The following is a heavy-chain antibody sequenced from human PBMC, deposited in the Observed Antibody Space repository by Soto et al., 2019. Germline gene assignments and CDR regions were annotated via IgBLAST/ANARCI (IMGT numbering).Heavy chain of an antibody. CDR1: GFTFSSYP. Sequence: QMQLVESGGGVVQPGRSLRLSCAASGFTFSSYPMHWVRQAPGKGLEWVAVISFDGSTKYYADSVKARFFISKDNSQNMSSLQMNSLRGEASAVYYGARLAGPLVAVLDLYPVDGRETVSDADVWGDGTAGSVSA. D-gene: IGHD6-19*01. CDR3: ARLAGPLVAVLDLYPVDGRETVSDADV. V-gene: IGHV3-30-3*01. CDR2: ISFDGSTK. J-gene: IGHJ6*04.